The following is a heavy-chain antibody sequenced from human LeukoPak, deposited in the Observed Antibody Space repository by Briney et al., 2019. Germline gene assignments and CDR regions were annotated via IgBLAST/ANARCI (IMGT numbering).Heavy chain of an antibody. V-gene: IGHV4-59*01. Sequence: SETLSLTCTASGGSISSYYWSWIRQPPGKGLEWIGYIYYSGSTNYNPSLKSRVTISVDTSKNQFSLKLSSVTAADTAVYYCARGLTVTWYRGDWYFDLWGRGTLVTVSS. J-gene: IGHJ2*01. CDR1: GGSISSYY. D-gene: IGHD4-17*01. CDR2: IYYSGST. CDR3: ARGLTVTWYRGDWYFDL.